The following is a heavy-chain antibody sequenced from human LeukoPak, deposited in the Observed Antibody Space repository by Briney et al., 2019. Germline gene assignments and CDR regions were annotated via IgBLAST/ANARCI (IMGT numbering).Heavy chain of an antibody. CDR2: VIPIFGTA. J-gene: IGHJ5*02. CDR1: GGTFSSYA. Sequence: SVKVSCKASGGTFSSYAISWVRQAPGQGLEWMGGVIPIFGTANYAQKFQGGVTITTDESTSTAYMELSSLRSEDTAVYYCARGGCSSTSCYTWVSNWFDPWGQGTLVTVSS. D-gene: IGHD2-2*02. CDR3: ARGGCSSTSCYTWVSNWFDP. V-gene: IGHV1-69*05.